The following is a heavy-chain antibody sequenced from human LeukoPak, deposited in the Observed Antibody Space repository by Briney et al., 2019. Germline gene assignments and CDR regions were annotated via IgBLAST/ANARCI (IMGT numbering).Heavy chain of an antibody. V-gene: IGHV1-69*13. Sequence: ASVKVSCKASGGTFSSYAISWVRQAPGQGLEWMGGIIPIFGTANYAQKFQGRVTITADESTSTAYMELSSLRSEDTAVYYCASLLGSSSWYVGAEYFQHWGQGTLVTVSS. CDR2: IIPIFGTA. J-gene: IGHJ1*01. CDR3: ASLLGSSSWYVGAEYFQH. CDR1: GGTFSSYA. D-gene: IGHD6-13*01.